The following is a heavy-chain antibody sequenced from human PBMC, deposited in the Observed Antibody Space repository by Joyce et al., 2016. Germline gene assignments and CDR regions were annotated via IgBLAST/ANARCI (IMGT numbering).Heavy chain of an antibody. V-gene: IGHV4-4*02. J-gene: IGHJ4*02. CDR1: GGSVYSSNK. CDR3: ARDAVGFDY. CDR2: IYHSGRT. D-gene: IGHD1-26*01. Sequence: QVQLQESGPGLVEPSGTLSLTCTVSGGSVYSSNKWSWVRQPPGKGLEWIGEIYHSGRTSYSPALQSRVTISIDKSKNEFSLELRSVTAADTAMYYCARDAVGFDYWGQGILVSVSS.